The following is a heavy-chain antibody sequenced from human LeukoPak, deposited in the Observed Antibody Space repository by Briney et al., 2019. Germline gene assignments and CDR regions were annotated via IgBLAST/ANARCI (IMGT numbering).Heavy chain of an antibody. CDR3: ARELGGSYFDY. Sequence: GGSLRLSCAASGFTFSTYSMNWVRQAPGKGLEWVSYISSSSSTIYYADSVKGRFTTSRDNAKNSLYLQMNSLRAEDTAVYYCARELGGSYFDYWGQGTLVTVSS. CDR1: GFTFSTYS. V-gene: IGHV3-48*01. CDR2: ISSSSSTI. J-gene: IGHJ4*02. D-gene: IGHD1-26*01.